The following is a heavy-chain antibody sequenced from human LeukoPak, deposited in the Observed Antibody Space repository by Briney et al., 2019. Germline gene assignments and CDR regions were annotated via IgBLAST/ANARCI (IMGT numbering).Heavy chain of an antibody. V-gene: IGHV3-7*01. CDR1: GFTFSSYW. D-gene: IGHD1-26*01. CDR3: ARDLGRSKYSGSYYGPPNWFDP. Sequence: GGSLRLSCAASGFTFSSYWMSWVRQAPGKGLEWVANIKQDGSEKYYVDSVKGRFTISRDNAKNSLYLQMNSLRAEDTAVYYCARDLGRSKYSGSYYGPPNWFDPWGQGTLVTVSS. J-gene: IGHJ5*02. CDR2: IKQDGSEK.